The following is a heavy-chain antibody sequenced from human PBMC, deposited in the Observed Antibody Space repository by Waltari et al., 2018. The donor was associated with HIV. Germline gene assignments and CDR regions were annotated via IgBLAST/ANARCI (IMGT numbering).Heavy chain of an antibody. CDR3: ARRGIQLWFYAFDI. J-gene: IGHJ3*02. Sequence: QVQLQESGPGLVKPSQTLSLTCTVSGGSISSGSYYWSWIRQPAGKGLEWIGRIYTSGSTNYNPSLKSRVTISVDTSKNQFSLKLSSVTAADTAVYYCARRGIQLWFYAFDIWGQGTMVTVS. V-gene: IGHV4-61*02. CDR2: IYTSGST. CDR1: GGSISSGSYY. D-gene: IGHD5-18*01.